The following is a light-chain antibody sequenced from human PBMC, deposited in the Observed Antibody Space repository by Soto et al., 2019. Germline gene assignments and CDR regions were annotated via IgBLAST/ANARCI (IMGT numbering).Light chain of an antibody. J-gene: IGKJ4*01. V-gene: IGKV1-39*01. CDR2: GAS. CDR3: LQSYRTPLT. CDR1: QSINNY. Sequence: DIQMTQSPSSLSASVGDRATITCRASQSINNYLSWYQQKPGKAPNLLIFGASTLQSGVPSRFSGSGSGTDFTLTISSLQPEDFATYYCLQSYRTPLTFGGGTKVDTK.